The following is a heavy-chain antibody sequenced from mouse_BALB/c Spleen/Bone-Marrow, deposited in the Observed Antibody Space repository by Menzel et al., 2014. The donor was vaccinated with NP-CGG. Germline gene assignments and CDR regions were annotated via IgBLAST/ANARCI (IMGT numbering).Heavy chain of an antibody. CDR3: ARNDYDYLDY. V-gene: IGHV1S56*01. CDR2: IYPGNVNT. Sequence: VQLQQSGPELVKPGASVRISCKASGYTFTSYYIHWVKQRPGQGLEWIGWIYPGNVNTKYNEKFKGKATLTADRSSSTAYMQLSSLTSEDSAVYFCARNDYDYLDYWGQGTTLTVSS. CDR1: GYTFTSYY. J-gene: IGHJ2*01. D-gene: IGHD2-4*01.